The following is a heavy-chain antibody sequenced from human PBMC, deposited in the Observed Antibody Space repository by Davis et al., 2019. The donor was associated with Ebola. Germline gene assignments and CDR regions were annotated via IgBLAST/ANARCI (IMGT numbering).Heavy chain of an antibody. CDR3: ASRYYYDSSGYYWGGAFDI. V-gene: IGHV3-21*01. D-gene: IGHD3-22*01. J-gene: IGHJ3*02. Sequence: GGSLRLSCAASGFTFSSYSMNWVRQAPWKGLEWVSSISSSSSYIYYADSVKGRFTISRDNAKNSLYLQMNSLRAEDTAVYYCASRYYYDSSGYYWGGAFDIWGQGTMVTVSS. CDR2: ISSSSSYI. CDR1: GFTFSSYS.